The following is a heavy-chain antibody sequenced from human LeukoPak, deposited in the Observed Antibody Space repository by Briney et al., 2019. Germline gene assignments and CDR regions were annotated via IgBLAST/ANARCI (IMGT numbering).Heavy chain of an antibody. CDR2: INHSGST. CDR3: ARLGRIALPYYFDY. CDR1: GGSFSGYY. D-gene: IGHD1-26*01. V-gene: IGHV4-34*01. Sequence: SETLSLTCAVYGGSFSGYYWSWIRQPPGKGLEWIGEINHSGSTNYNPSLKSRVTISVDTSKNQFSLKLSSVTAADTAVYYCARLGRIALPYYFDYWGQGTLVTVSS. J-gene: IGHJ4*02.